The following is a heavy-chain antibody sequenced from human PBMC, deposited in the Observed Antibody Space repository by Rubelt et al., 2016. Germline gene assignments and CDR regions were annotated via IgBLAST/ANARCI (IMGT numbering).Heavy chain of an antibody. V-gene: IGHV4-59*08. D-gene: IGHD3-16*01. Sequence: QVQLRKSGPGLVKPSETLSLTCTVSGGSIGNYYWSWIRQPPGKGLAYIWYIYSSGSTYYRPPLKSRVTMSVETSKNQVSLKLSSVTAADTAVYYWARQEPRGGVGYWGQGTLVTVSS. J-gene: IGHJ4*02. CDR3: ARQEPRGGVGY. CDR1: GGSIGNYY. CDR2: IYSSGST.